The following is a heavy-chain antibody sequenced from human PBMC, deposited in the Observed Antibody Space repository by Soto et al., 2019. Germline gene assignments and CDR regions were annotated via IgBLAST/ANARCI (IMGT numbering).Heavy chain of an antibody. CDR3: ARDPASRIAVAGGGYFQH. Sequence: QVQLVESGGGVVQPGRSLRLSCAASGFTFSSYGMHWVRQAPGKGLEWVAVIWYDGSNKYYADSVKGRFTISRDNSKNTLYLQMNSLRAEDTAVYYCARDPASRIAVAGGGYFQHWGQGTLVTVSS. D-gene: IGHD6-19*01. V-gene: IGHV3-33*01. J-gene: IGHJ1*01. CDR1: GFTFSSYG. CDR2: IWYDGSNK.